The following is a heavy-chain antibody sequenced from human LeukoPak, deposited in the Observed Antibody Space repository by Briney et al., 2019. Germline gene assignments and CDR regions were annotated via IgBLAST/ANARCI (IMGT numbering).Heavy chain of an antibody. V-gene: IGHV3-53*01. CDR2: IYSGGST. J-gene: IGHJ3*02. CDR1: GFTVSSNY. CDR3: AREDGGLRRAFDI. D-gene: IGHD4-17*01. Sequence: GGSLRLSCAASGFTVSSNYMSWVRQAPGKGLEWASVIYSGGSTYYADSVKGRFTISRDNSKNTLYLQMNSLRAEDTAVYYCAREDGGLRRAFDIWGQGTMVTVSS.